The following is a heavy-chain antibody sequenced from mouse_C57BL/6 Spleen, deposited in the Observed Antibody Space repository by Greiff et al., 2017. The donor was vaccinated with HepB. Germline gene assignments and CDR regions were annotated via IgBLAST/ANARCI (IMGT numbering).Heavy chain of an antibody. CDR2: INPSTGGT. J-gene: IGHJ2*01. CDR3: ARKDYSYYFDY. CDR1: GYSFTGYY. D-gene: IGHD2-12*01. Sequence: VQLKESGPELVKPGASVKISCKASGYSFTGYYMNWVKQSPEKSLEWIGEINPSTGGTTYNQKFKAKATLTVDKSSSTAYMQLKSLTSEDSAVYYCARKDYSYYFDYWGQGTTLTVSS. V-gene: IGHV1-42*01.